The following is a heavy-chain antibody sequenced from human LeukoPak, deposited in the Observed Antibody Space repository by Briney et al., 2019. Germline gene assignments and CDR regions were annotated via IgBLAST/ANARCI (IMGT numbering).Heavy chain of an antibody. CDR2: INPNSGGT. J-gene: IGHJ5*02. Sequence: GASVKFSCKATGYTFTGYYMHWVRQAPGQGLEWMGWINPNSGGTNYAQKFQGRVTMTRDTSISTAYMELSRLRSDDTAVYYCARGALIVVVPAARFDPWGQGTLVTVSS. V-gene: IGHV1-2*02. D-gene: IGHD2-2*01. CDR3: ARGALIVVVPAARFDP. CDR1: GYTFTGYY.